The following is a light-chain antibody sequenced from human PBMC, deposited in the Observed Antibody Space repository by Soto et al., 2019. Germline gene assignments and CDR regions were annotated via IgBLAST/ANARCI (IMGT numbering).Light chain of an antibody. CDR2: RNN. J-gene: IGLJ3*02. CDR3: ASWDDTLSGPV. V-gene: IGLV1-47*01. CDR1: SSNVGSND. Sequence: QSVLTQPPSTSGTPGQRVTIYCSGSSSNVGSNDVYWYQHVPGAAPSLLIYRNNRRPSGVPDRFSGSKSGSAVSLAISGLRSEDEADYYCASWDDTLSGPVFGGGTKLTVL.